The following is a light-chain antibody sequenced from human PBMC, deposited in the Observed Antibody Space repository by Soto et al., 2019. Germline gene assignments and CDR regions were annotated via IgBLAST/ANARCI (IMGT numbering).Light chain of an antibody. V-gene: IGKV1-5*01. Sequence: ASVGDRVTITCRASQSIRYYLAWYQQMPGKAPKLLIYGASSLQSGVPSRFSGSGSGTEFTFTISSLQPDDFATYFCQHHNSYYQTFGQGTKVDIK. CDR2: GAS. CDR1: QSIRYY. J-gene: IGKJ1*01. CDR3: QHHNSYYQT.